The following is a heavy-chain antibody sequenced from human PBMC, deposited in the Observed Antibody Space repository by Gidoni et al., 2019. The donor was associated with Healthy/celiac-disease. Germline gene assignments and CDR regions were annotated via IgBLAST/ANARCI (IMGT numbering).Heavy chain of an antibody. CDR1: GGSFSGYY. Sequence: QVQLQQWGAGLLKPSETLSLTCAVYGGSFSGYYWSWIRQPPGKGLAWIGEINHSGSTNYNPSLKSRVTISVDTSKNQFSLKLSSVTAADTAVYYCATDIAAPGGPYYMDVWGKGTTVTVSS. D-gene: IGHD6-13*01. J-gene: IGHJ6*03. CDR2: INHSGST. V-gene: IGHV4-34*01. CDR3: ATDIAAPGGPYYMDV.